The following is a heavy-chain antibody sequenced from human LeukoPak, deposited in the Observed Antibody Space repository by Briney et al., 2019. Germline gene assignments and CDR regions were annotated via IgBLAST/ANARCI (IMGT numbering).Heavy chain of an antibody. Sequence: ASVKVSCKASGYTFTSHCIHRVRQAPGQGLECMGIINPSGGNTTYAQKFQGRVTMTRDTSTSTVYMELSSLRSEGTAVYYCARDAVLYDILTDWASWDYFDFWGQGTLVTVSS. CDR2: INPSGGNT. J-gene: IGHJ4*02. CDR3: ARDAVLYDILTDWASWDYFDF. V-gene: IGHV1-46*01. CDR1: GYTFTSHC. D-gene: IGHD3-9*01.